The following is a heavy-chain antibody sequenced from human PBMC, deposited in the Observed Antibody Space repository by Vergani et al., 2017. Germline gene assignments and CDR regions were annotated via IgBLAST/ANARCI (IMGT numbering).Heavy chain of an antibody. V-gene: IGHV3-30*02. Sequence: QVQLVESGGGVVQPGESLRLSCGASEFSFNFYDMHWVRHSPDRGLEWVAFIRYDGGDKYYVDSVKGRFTISRDNSKNTLYLQMNSLRPEDTAVYYCARLRNDMTDCRRTWCPNWFDPWGQGTLVTVSS. D-gene: IGHD1-1*01. CDR3: ARLRNDMTDCRRTWCPNWFDP. J-gene: IGHJ5*02. CDR2: IRYDGGDK. CDR1: EFSFNFYD.